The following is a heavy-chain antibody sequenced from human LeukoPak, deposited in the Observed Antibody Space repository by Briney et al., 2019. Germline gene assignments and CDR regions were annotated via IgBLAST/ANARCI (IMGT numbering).Heavy chain of an antibody. D-gene: IGHD3-22*01. Sequence: SVKVSCKASGGTFSSYAISWVRQAPGQGLEWMGRIIPILGIANYAQKFQGRVTITADKSTSTAYMELSSLRSEDTAVYYCASHYYDSSGYFDYWGQGTLVTVSS. V-gene: IGHV1-69*04. CDR1: GGTFSSYA. CDR2: IIPILGIA. J-gene: IGHJ4*02. CDR3: ASHYYDSSGYFDY.